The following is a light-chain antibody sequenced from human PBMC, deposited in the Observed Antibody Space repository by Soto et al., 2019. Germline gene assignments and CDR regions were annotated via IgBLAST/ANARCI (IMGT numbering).Light chain of an antibody. V-gene: IGLV2-14*02. CDR2: EGT. CDR1: SSDVGGYNL. Sequence: QSALTQPASVSGSPGQSITVSCAGTSSDVGGYNLVSWYQQHPGKAPKLIIYEGTERPSGISPRFSGSKSGNTASLTISGLQAEDEADYYCSSYTSSSTVVFGGGTKLTVL. J-gene: IGLJ2*01. CDR3: SSYTSSSTVV.